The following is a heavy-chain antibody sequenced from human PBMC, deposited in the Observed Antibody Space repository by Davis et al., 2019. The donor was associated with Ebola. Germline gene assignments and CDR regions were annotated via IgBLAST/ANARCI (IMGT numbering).Heavy chain of an antibody. V-gene: IGHV3-23*01. Sequence: PGGSLRLSCAASGFTFSSHAMCWVRQASGKGLEWVSAISGSGGSTYYADSVKGRFTISRDNSKNTLCLQMSSLRAEDTAIYYCAKLYSSSSGVDYWGQGTLVTVSS. CDR3: AKLYSSSSGVDY. CDR2: ISGSGGST. D-gene: IGHD6-6*01. CDR1: GFTFSSHA. J-gene: IGHJ4*02.